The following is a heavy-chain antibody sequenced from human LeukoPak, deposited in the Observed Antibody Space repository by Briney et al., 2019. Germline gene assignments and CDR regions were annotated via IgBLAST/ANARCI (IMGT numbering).Heavy chain of an antibody. CDR3: ARDRLFVGFRRGYSYGPFDI. D-gene: IGHD5-18*01. CDR2: ISCYNGDT. J-gene: IGHJ3*02. CDR1: GYTFTNHG. Sequence: ASVKVSCKASGYTFTNHGISWVRQAPGQGLEWMGWISCYNGDTMYAQNVQGRVTMTTDTSTRTAYMELRSLRSDDTAMYYCARDRLFVGFRRGYSYGPFDIWGQGTMVTVSS. V-gene: IGHV1-18*01.